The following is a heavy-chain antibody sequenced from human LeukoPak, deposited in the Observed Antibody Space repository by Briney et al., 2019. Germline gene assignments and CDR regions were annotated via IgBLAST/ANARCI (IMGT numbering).Heavy chain of an antibody. D-gene: IGHD3-9*01. CDR2: IYHSGST. Sequence: SETLSLTCTVSGGSISSNSYYWGWIRQPPGKGLGWIGSIYHSGSTYYNPSLKSRVTISVDTSKNQFSLKLSSVTAADTAVYYCARESMYYDILTGYLSAWFDPWGQGTLVTVSS. V-gene: IGHV4-39*07. CDR1: GGSISSNSYY. CDR3: ARESMYYDILTGYLSAWFDP. J-gene: IGHJ5*02.